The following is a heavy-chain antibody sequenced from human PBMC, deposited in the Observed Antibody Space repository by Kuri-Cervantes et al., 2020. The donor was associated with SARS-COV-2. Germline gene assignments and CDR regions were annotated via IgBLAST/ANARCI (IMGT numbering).Heavy chain of an antibody. D-gene: IGHD2-2*01. CDR1: SSSISSGYY. J-gene: IGHJ4*02. CDR3: ARAIYCSSTSCSYYFDY. Sequence: CTVSSSSISSGYYWGWIRQPPGKGLEWIGSIYHSGSINYNPSLKSRVTISVDPSKNQFSLKLSSVTAADTAVYYCARAIYCSSTSCSYYFDYWGQGTLVTVSS. V-gene: IGHV4-38-2*02. CDR2: IYHSGSI.